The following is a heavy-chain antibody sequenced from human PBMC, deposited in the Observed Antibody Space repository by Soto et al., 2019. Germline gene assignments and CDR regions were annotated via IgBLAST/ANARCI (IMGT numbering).Heavy chain of an antibody. D-gene: IGHD6-13*01. V-gene: IGHV4-31*03. CDR1: GGSINSGGYY. CDR3: ATGYRQSGYSSSWVVDY. CDR2: MYYSGST. Sequence: QVQLRESGPRLVKPSQTLSLTCTVSGGSINSGGYYWKWLRQHPGKGLEWIGYMYYSGSTYYNPFPRSRLIIQADMSVSHFSLKLSAVTAADTPVYLGATGYRQSGYSSSWVVDYWGQRTLFNVAS. J-gene: IGHJ4*02.